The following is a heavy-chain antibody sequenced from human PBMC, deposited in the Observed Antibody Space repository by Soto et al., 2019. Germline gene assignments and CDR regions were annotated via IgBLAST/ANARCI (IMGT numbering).Heavy chain of an antibody. Sequence: GSLRLSCAASGFTVSSNYMSWVRQAPGKGLEWVSVIYSGGSTYYADSVKGRFTISRDNSKNTLYLQMNSLRAEDTAVYYCASWSSGYCYGMYVWGQGTTVTVS. J-gene: IGHJ6*02. CDR2: IYSGGST. V-gene: IGHV3-53*01. D-gene: IGHD1-26*01. CDR3: ASWSSGYCYGMYV. CDR1: GFTVSSNY.